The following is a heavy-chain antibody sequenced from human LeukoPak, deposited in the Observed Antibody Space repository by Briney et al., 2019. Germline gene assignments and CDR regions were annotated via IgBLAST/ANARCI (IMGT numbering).Heavy chain of an antibody. J-gene: IGHJ6*04. CDR1: GFTFSSYG. D-gene: IGHD2-15*01. Sequence: GGSLRLSCATSGFTFSSYGMHWVRQAPGKGLEWVAVISYDGSNKYYADSVKGRFTISSDNSKNTLYLQMDSLRAEDTAVYYCAKDHLYCSGGSCYSYYYGMDVWGKGTTVTVSS. CDR2: ISYDGSNK. V-gene: IGHV3-30*18. CDR3: AKDHLYCSGGSCYSYYYGMDV.